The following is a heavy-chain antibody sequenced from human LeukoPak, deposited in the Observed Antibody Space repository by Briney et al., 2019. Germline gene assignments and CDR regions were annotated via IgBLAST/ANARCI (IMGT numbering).Heavy chain of an antibody. D-gene: IGHD3-22*01. J-gene: IGHJ4*02. CDR3: ASPSGYYCGGYFDY. Sequence: GASVKVSCKASGGTFSSYAISWVRQAPGQGLEWMGGIIPIFGTANYAQKFQGRVTITADESTSTAYMELSSLRSGDTAVYYCASPSGYYCGGYFDYWGQGTLVAVSS. CDR1: GGTFSSYA. CDR2: IIPIFGTA. V-gene: IGHV1-69*13.